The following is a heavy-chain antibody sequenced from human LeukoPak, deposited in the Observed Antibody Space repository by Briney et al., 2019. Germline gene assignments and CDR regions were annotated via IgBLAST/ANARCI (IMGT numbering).Heavy chain of an antibody. CDR2: IYYSGST. J-gene: IGHJ4*02. D-gene: IGHD3-10*01. V-gene: IGHV4-61*05. Sequence: SETLSLTCTVSGGSISSSSYYWGWIRQPPGKGLEWIGYIYYSGSTNYNPSLKSRVTISVDTSKNQFSLKLSSVTAADTAVYYCARLDYGSGSYYLDYWGQGTLVTVSS. CDR1: GGSISSSSYY. CDR3: ARLDYGSGSYYLDY.